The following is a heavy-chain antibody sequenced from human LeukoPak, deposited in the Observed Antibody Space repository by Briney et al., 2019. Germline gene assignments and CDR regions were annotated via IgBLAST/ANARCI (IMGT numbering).Heavy chain of an antibody. J-gene: IGHJ4*02. D-gene: IGHD6-6*01. CDR1: GFTFSSYA. V-gene: IGHV3-23*01. Sequence: GGSLRLSYAASGFTFSSYAMSWVRQAPGKGLEWVSAISGSGGSTYYADSVKGRFTISRDNSKNTLYLQMNSLRAEDTAVYYCASAYSSSSNVSYWGQGTLVTVSS. CDR2: ISGSGGST. CDR3: ASAYSSSSNVSY.